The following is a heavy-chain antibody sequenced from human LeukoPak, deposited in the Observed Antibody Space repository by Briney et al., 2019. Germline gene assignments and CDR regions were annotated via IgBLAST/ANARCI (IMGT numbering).Heavy chain of an antibody. V-gene: IGHV4-59*12. CDR2: IYYSGST. D-gene: IGHD3-22*01. CDR3: ARDPRGDYYDSSGPGWYFDL. J-gene: IGHJ2*01. Sequence: SETLSLTCTVSGGSISSYYWSWIRQPPGKGLEWIGYIYYSGSTYYNPSLKSRVTISVDTSKNQFSLKLSSVTAADTAVYYCARDPRGDYYDSSGPGWYFDLWGRGTLVTVSS. CDR1: GGSISSYY.